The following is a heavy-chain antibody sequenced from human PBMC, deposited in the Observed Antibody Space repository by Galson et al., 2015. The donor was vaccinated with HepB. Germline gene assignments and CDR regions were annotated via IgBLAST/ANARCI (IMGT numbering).Heavy chain of an antibody. CDR2: ISSSSSYI. J-gene: IGHJ5*02. CDR3: ARDWDDSSGYWGVPFDP. Sequence: SLRLSCAASGFTFSSYSMNWVRQAPGKGLEWVSSISSSSSYIYYADSVKGRFTISRDNAKNSLYLQMNSLRAEDTAVYYCARDWDDSSGYWGVPFDPRGQGTLVTVSS. V-gene: IGHV3-21*01. CDR1: GFTFSSYS. D-gene: IGHD3-22*01.